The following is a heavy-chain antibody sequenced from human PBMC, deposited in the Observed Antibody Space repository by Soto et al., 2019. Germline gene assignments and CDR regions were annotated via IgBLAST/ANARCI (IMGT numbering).Heavy chain of an antibody. CDR3: ARGPSGDKVDY. Sequence: QVQLQEPGPRLVEPSHTLSLTCTVSGASISNGYYSWSWIRQSPGTGLEWIGHTHSGGTTYSNPSLKSRLTISVDMSKNQFSLKLSSLTAADTAVYYCARGPSGDKVDYWGQGTLVTVSS. J-gene: IGHJ4*02. CDR2: THSGGTT. V-gene: IGHV4-30-4*01. CDR1: GASISNGYYS. D-gene: IGHD1-26*01.